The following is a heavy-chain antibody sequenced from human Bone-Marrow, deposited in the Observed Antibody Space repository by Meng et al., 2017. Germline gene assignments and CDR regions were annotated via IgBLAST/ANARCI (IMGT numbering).Heavy chain of an antibody. CDR3: ARVSYGSGRLWFDP. CDR2: IYYSGST. D-gene: IGHD3-10*01. CDR1: GGSISSGGYY. J-gene: IGHJ5*02. Sequence: QLDSQEQGRGLGKPSQPLSLTCIVSGGSISSGGYYWSWIRQHPGKGLEWIGYIYYSGSTYYNPSLKSRVTISVDTSKNQFSLKLSSVTAADTAVYYCARVSYGSGRLWFDPWGQGTLVTVSS. V-gene: IGHV4-31*03.